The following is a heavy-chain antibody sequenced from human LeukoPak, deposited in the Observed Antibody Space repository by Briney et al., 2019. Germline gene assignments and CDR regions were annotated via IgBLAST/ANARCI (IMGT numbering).Heavy chain of an antibody. CDR3: AAQWDGGTGAFDI. CDR1: GFTFRTYA. Sequence: GGSLRLSCVASGFTFRTYAMSWVRQAPGQGLEWVAVIYSGRGTNYADSVKGRLTISRDNSKNTLYLQMNSLRAEDTAVYYCAAQWDGGTGAFDIWGQGTMVTVSS. D-gene: IGHD1-26*01. J-gene: IGHJ3*02. V-gene: IGHV3-66*01. CDR2: IYSGRGT.